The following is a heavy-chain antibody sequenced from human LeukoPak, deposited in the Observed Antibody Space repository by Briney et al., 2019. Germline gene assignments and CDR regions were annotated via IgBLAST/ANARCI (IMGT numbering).Heavy chain of an antibody. Sequence: GGSLRLSCAASEFTFSNNAMAWVRQAPGEGLEWVSGISGNGGKIYYADSVKGRFTISRDNSKNTLYLQMNSLRGEDTAVYFCAKRDYYDSSGYAPLFDYWGQGTLVTVSP. V-gene: IGHV3-23*01. CDR1: EFTFSNNA. CDR3: AKRDYYDSSGYAPLFDY. CDR2: ISGNGGKI. J-gene: IGHJ4*02. D-gene: IGHD3-22*01.